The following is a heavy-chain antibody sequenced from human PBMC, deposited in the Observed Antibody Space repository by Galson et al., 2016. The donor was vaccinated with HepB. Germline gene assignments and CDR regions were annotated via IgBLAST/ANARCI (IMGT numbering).Heavy chain of an antibody. CDR2: IYSVGST. J-gene: IGHJ4*02. Sequence: SLRLSCAVSGFTVSNNYMSWVRQPPGKGLEWVSLIYSVGSTHYADSVKGRFTISRDSSKNTLYLQMNSLRAEDTAVYYCVRDEIIGTTGDYWGQGTLVTVSS. CDR1: GFTVSNNY. CDR3: VRDEIIGTTGDY. D-gene: IGHD1-7*01. V-gene: IGHV3-53*01.